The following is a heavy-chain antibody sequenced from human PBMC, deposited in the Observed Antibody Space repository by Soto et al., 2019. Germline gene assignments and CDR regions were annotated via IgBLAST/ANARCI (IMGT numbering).Heavy chain of an antibody. V-gene: IGHV1-46*01. CDR1: GYTFTSYY. Sequence: ASVKVSCKASGYTFTSYYMHWVRQAPGQGLEWMGIINPSGGSASYAQKFQGRVTMTRDTSTSTVYMELSSLRSEDTAVYYCAREIAAAGSYYYGMDVWGQGTTVTVSS. CDR3: AREIAAAGSYYYGMDV. D-gene: IGHD6-13*01. CDR2: INPSGGSA. J-gene: IGHJ6*02.